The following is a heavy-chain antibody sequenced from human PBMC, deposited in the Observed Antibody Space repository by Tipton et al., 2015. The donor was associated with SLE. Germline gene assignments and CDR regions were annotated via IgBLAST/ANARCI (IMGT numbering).Heavy chain of an antibody. J-gene: IGHJ6*02. CDR2: MYYNGRT. CDR3: AREGDSSANFYYHGVNV. V-gene: IGHV4-31*02. Sequence: MYYNGRTDYYNPSLESRVSISLDTSKNQFSLKMSSVTAADTAIYYCAREGDSSANFYYHGVNVWGQGTTVTVSS. D-gene: IGHD2-21*01.